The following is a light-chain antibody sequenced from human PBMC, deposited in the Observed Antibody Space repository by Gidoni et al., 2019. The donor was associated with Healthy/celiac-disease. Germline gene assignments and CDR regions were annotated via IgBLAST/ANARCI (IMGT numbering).Light chain of an antibody. V-gene: IGKV1-39*01. CDR2: AAS. J-gene: IGKJ3*01. CDR1: QSISSY. Sequence: DIQMTQSPSSLSASVGDRVTITCRASQSISSYLNWYQQKPGKAPKLLNYAASSLQSGVPSRFSGSGSGTDFTLTISSLQPEDFATYYCQQSYSTSPFTFGPGTKVDIK. CDR3: QQSYSTSPFT.